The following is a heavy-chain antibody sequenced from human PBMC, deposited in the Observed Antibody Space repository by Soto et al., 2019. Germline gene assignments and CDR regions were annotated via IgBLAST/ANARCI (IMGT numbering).Heavy chain of an antibody. CDR1: GFTFSTYG. CDR2: ISYDGSNK. D-gene: IGHD1-26*01. Sequence: QVQLVESGGGVVQPGRSLRLSCAASGFTFSTYGMHWVRQAPGKGLEWVAVISYDGSNKYYADSVKGQFTISRDNSKNTLYLQMNSLRAEDTAAYYCAKSPSYPVHFDYWGQGTLVTVSS. J-gene: IGHJ4*02. V-gene: IGHV3-30*18. CDR3: AKSPSYPVHFDY.